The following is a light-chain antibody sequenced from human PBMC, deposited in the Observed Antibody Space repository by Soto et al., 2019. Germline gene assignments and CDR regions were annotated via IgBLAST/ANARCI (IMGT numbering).Light chain of an antibody. Sequence: ELVLTQSPATLSLSPGERATLSCRASQSVSSNLGWYQQKPGQAPRLLIYDASNRATGIPARFSGSGSGTDFTLTITSLEPEDFAVYYCQQRSIWPLTFGGGTKVEIK. CDR1: QSVSSN. V-gene: IGKV3-11*01. J-gene: IGKJ4*01. CDR2: DAS. CDR3: QQRSIWPLT.